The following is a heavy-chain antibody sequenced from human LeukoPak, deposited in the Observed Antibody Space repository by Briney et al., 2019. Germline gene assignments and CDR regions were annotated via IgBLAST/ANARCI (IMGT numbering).Heavy chain of an antibody. D-gene: IGHD5-18*01. CDR2: IIPILGIA. CDR3: ARGDTSFDY. J-gene: IGHJ4*02. V-gene: IGHV1-69*04. CDR1: GGTFSSYA. Sequence: GASVKVSCKASGGTFSSYAISWVRQAPGQGLEWMGRIIPILGIANYAQKFQGRVTITADKSTSTAYMELSSLGSEDTAVYYCARGDTSFDYWGQGTLVTVSS.